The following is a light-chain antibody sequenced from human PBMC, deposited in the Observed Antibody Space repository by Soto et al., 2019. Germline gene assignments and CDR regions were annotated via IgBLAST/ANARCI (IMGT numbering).Light chain of an antibody. V-gene: IGKV3-20*01. J-gene: IGKJ1*01. Sequence: EIVLTQSPGSLSLSPGQRATLSCRASQSVDTTFFAWYQKKPGQAPRLLIYGASNRATGIPDRFSGSGSGTDFTLIISRLEPEDFAVYYCQQYRSSVTFGQGTKVEIK. CDR1: QSVDTTF. CDR2: GAS. CDR3: QQYRSSVT.